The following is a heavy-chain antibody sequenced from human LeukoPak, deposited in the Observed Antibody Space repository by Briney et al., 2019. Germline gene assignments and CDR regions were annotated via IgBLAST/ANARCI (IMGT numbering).Heavy chain of an antibody. Sequence: SETLSLTCTVSGGSISSSSYYWGWIRQPPGKGLEWIGSIYYSGNTYYNPSLKSRVTISVDTSKNQFSLKLSSVTAADTAVYYCARDVGIVGATSAFDIWGQGTMVTVSS. CDR1: GGSISSSSYY. V-gene: IGHV4-39*02. CDR3: ARDVGIVGATSAFDI. CDR2: IYYSGNT. J-gene: IGHJ3*02. D-gene: IGHD1-26*01.